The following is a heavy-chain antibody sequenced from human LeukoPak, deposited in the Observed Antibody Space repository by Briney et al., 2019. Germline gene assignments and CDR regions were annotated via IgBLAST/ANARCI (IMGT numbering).Heavy chain of an antibody. Sequence: GASVKVSCKASGYTFTSYGISWVRQAPGQGLEWMGWISAYNGNTNYAQKLQGRVTMTTDTSTSTAYMEPRSLRSDDTAVYYCARETSYDYGDSSPYYFDYWGQGTLVTVSS. CDR3: ARETSYDYGDSSPYYFDY. J-gene: IGHJ4*02. V-gene: IGHV1-18*01. CDR2: ISAYNGNT. D-gene: IGHD4-17*01. CDR1: GYTFTSYG.